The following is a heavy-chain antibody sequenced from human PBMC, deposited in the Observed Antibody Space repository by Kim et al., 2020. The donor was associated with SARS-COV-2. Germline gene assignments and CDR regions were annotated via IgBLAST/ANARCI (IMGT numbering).Heavy chain of an antibody. CDR1: GDSVSSNSAA. CDR3: ARDRVAWIAGERGWFDP. V-gene: IGHV6-1*01. Sequence: SQTLSLTCAISGDSVSSNSAAWNWIRQSPPRGLEWLGRTYYRSKWYNDYAVSVKSRITINPDTSKNQFSLQLNSVTPEDTAVYYCARDRVAWIAGERGWFDPWGQGTLVTVSS. J-gene: IGHJ5*02. CDR2: TYYRSKWYN. D-gene: IGHD2-2*03.